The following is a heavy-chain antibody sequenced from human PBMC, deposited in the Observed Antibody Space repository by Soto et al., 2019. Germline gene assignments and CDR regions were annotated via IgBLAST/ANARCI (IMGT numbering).Heavy chain of an antibody. CDR1: GSTFRSWA. D-gene: IGHD3-3*01. CDR3: AKDRGITIFGVVIPAGRDV. CDR2: ISYDGSNK. J-gene: IGHJ6*02. V-gene: IGHV3-30*18. Sequence: GGSLRLFSADSGSTFRSWAMPRVRPAPGKALEWVEVISYDGSNKYYADAVKGRFTISRDNSKNTLYLQMNSLRAEDTAVYYCAKDRGITIFGVVIPAGRDVWRQRTTVTVAS.